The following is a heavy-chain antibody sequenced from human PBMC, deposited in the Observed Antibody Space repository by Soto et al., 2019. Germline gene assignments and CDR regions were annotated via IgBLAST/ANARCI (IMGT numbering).Heavy chain of an antibody. CDR3: ASASAGALYDF. CDR1: GYIFTNYG. J-gene: IGHJ4*02. Sequence: QVQLVQSGAEVRKPGASVNVSCKTSGYIFTNYGVAWVRQAPGQGLELVAWISGYNGYPKHTQKFQGRVTVTTDTTTRTGYMELRNLRSDDTAVYYCASASAGALYDFWGQGTRVTVSS. D-gene: IGHD6-13*01. CDR2: ISGYNGYP. V-gene: IGHV1-18*01.